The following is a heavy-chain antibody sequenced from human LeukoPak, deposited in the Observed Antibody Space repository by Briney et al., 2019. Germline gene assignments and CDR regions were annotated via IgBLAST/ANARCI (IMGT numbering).Heavy chain of an antibody. Sequence: GSLRLSCAASGFTFSSYAMSWIRQPPGKGLEWIGEINHSGSTNYNPSFKSRVTISVDTSKNQFSLKLSSVTAADTAVYYCARANSSSWYSYWGQGTLVTVSS. CDR1: GFTFSSYA. V-gene: IGHV4-34*01. CDR2: INHSGST. D-gene: IGHD6-13*01. J-gene: IGHJ4*02. CDR3: ARANSSSWYSY.